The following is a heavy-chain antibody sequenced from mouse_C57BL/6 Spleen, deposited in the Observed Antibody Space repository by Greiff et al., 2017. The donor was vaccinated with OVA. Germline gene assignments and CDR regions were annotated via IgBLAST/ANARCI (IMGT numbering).Heavy chain of an antibody. CDR3: ARSRDYDVDWYFDV. J-gene: IGHJ1*03. D-gene: IGHD2-4*01. CDR2: INPNNGGT. Sequence: VQLQQSGPELVKPGASVKLSCKASGYTFTDYYMNWVKQSPGQSLEWIGDINPNNGGTSYNQKFKGKATLTVDKSSSTAYMELRSLTSEDSAVYYWARSRDYDVDWYFDVWGTGTTVTVSA. V-gene: IGHV1-26*01. CDR1: GYTFTDYY.